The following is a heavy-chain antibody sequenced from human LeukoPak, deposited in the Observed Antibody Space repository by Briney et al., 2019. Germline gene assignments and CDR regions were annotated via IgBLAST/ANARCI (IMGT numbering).Heavy chain of an antibody. J-gene: IGHJ4*02. CDR3: AREGGRERDFDY. D-gene: IGHD1-26*01. Sequence: ASVKVSCKASGYTFTGYYMHWVRQAPGQGLEWMGRINPNSSGTNYTQKFQGRVTMTRDTSISTAYMDLRSLRSDDTAVYYCAREGGRERDFDYWGQGTLVTVSS. V-gene: IGHV1-2*06. CDR1: GYTFTGYY. CDR2: INPNSSGT.